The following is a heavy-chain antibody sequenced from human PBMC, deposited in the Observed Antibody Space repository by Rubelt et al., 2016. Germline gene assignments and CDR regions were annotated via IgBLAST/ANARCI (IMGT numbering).Heavy chain of an antibody. CDR2: VSHRGRA. D-gene: IGHD2-15*01. V-gene: IGHV4-59*01. Sequence: QVQLHASGPGLVKPSESLSLTCPVSGGSISRYHWPWLRQTPAKGPESGGYVSHRGRATYHPTPNSPATTSLHPSKNQFSLKLGSVTAADTAVYYWAGGGGSYNSDYYYGIDVWGQGTTVTVSS. CDR3: AGGGGSYNSDYYYGIDV. CDR1: GGSISRYH. J-gene: IGHJ6*02.